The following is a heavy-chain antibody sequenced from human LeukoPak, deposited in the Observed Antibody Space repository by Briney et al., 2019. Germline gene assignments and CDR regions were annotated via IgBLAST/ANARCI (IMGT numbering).Heavy chain of an antibody. D-gene: IGHD6-13*01. Sequence: GGSLRLSCAASGFTFSGSAMHWVRQASGKGLEWVGRIRSKANSYATAYAASVKGRFTISRDDSKNTAYLQMNSLKTEDTAVYYCASIAAALPDYYYYYYMDVWGKGTTVTVSS. J-gene: IGHJ6*03. CDR3: ASIAAALPDYYYYYYMDV. CDR1: GFTFSGSA. CDR2: IRSKANSYAT. V-gene: IGHV3-73*01.